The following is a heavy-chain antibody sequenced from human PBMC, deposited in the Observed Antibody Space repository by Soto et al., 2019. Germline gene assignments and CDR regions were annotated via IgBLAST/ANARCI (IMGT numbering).Heavy chain of an antibody. V-gene: IGHV4-4*02. CDR1: GGSISSSNW. D-gene: IGHD3-9*01. CDR3: AQGIPDHDILTGYYRSYFDP. J-gene: IGHJ5*02. Sequence: NPSETLSLTCAVSGGSISSSNWWSWVRQPPGRGLEWIGEISHSGSTNYNPSLKSRVTMSVDTSKNQFSLRLNSVTAADTAVYYCAQGIPDHDILTGYYRSYFDPCGQGPLVTVSS. CDR2: ISHSGST.